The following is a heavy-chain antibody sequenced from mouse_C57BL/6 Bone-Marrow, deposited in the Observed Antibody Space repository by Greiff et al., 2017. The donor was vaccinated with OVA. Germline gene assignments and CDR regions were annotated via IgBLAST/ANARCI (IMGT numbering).Heavy chain of an antibody. Sequence: EVKLQESGTVLARPGASVKMSCKTSGYTFTSYWMHWVKQRPGQGLEWIGAIYPGNSDTSYNQKLKSKATLTVDKPSSTSSMQLSSLTSEDSAVYYCARGGLRYPSYWYFDVWGTGTTVTVSS. CDR3: ARGGLRYPSYWYFDV. CDR2: IYPGNSDT. CDR1: GYTFTSYW. J-gene: IGHJ1*03. V-gene: IGHV1-5*01. D-gene: IGHD1-1*01.